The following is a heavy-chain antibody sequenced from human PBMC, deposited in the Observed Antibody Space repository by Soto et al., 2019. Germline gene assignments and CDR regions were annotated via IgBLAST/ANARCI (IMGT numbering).Heavy chain of an antibody. CDR2: IRSKAYGGTT. Sequence: GGSLRLACTASGFSVGDYAISEFRQAPGKGLEWVGFIRSKAYGGTTEYAASVKGRFTISRDDSKSIAYLQMNSLKTEDTAVYYCTAAAGWYWFDPWGQGTLVTVSS. J-gene: IGHJ5*02. CDR1: GFSVGDYA. D-gene: IGHD6-13*01. V-gene: IGHV3-49*03. CDR3: TAAAGWYWFDP.